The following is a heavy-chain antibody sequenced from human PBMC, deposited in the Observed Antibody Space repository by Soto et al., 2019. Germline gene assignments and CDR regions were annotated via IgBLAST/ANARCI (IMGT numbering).Heavy chain of an antibody. J-gene: IGHJ4*02. CDR3: AKDQDFWSGSTSLCFDY. V-gene: IGHV3-9*01. D-gene: IGHD3-3*01. CDR2: ISWNSGSI. CDR1: GFTFDDYA. Sequence: EVQLVESGGGLVQPGRSLRLSCAASGFTFDDYAMHWVRQAPGKGLEWVSGISWNSGSIGYADSVKGRFTISRDNAKNSLYLQMNSLRAEDTAVYYCAKDQDFWSGSTSLCFDYWGQGTLVTVSS.